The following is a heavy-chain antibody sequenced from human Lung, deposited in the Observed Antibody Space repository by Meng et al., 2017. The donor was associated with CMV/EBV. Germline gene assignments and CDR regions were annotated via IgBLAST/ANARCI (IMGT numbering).Heavy chain of an antibody. CDR3: ARVPSYCGGDCYDAGKQPLDY. CDR1: GFTFSSYW. D-gene: IGHD2-21*01. Sequence: GEXXTISCAASGFTFSSYWMHWVRQAPGKGLVWVSRINSDGSSTSYADSVKGRFTISRDNAKNTLYMQMNSLRAEDTAVYYCARVPSYCGGDCYDAGKQPLDYGXQGTXVTVSS. CDR2: INSDGSST. V-gene: IGHV3-74*01. J-gene: IGHJ4*02.